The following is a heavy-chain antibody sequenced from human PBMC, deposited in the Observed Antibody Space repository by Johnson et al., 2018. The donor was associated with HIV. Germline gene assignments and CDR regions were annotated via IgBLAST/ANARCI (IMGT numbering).Heavy chain of an antibody. CDR1: GFTFSGSA. Sequence: VQLVESGGGLVQPGGSLELSCAASGFTFSGSAMHWVRQASGKGLEWVGRIRGRANTYATAYAASLKGSFTISRDDSTNTAYLQMNSLTPEDTAVYYCAKDMGYSSGLGNTAFDIWGLGTMVTVSS. CDR3: AKDMGYSSGLGNTAFDI. V-gene: IGHV3-73*02. J-gene: IGHJ3*02. D-gene: IGHD6-19*01. CDR2: IRGRANTYAT.